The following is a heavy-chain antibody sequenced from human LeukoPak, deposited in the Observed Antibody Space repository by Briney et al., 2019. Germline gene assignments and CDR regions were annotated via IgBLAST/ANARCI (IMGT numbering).Heavy chain of an antibody. Sequence: ASVKVSCKASGYTFTSYYMHWVRQAPGQGLEWMGIINPNGGSTSYAQKFQGRVTMTRDTSISTAYMELSSLRSDDTAVYYCARGRLGTWFGELKAWGQGTLVTVSS. J-gene: IGHJ5*02. CDR3: ARGRLGTWFGELKA. D-gene: IGHD3-10*01. V-gene: IGHV1-46*01. CDR1: GYTFTSYY. CDR2: INPNGGST.